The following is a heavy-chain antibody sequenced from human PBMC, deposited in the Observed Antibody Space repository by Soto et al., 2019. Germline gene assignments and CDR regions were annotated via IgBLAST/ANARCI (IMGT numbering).Heavy chain of an antibody. D-gene: IGHD6-19*01. CDR2: IIPIFGTA. CDR1: GGTFSSYA. J-gene: IGHJ4*01. Sequence: QVQLVQSGAEVKKPGSSVKVSCKASGGTFSSYAISWVRQAPGQGLEWMGGIIPIFGTANYAQKFQGRVTNTAAESTNTAYMAPSSLRSENTAVYYCAGDRGDSCWGGGYWGQGTLVTVSS. CDR3: AGDRGDSCWGGGY. V-gene: IGHV1-69*01.